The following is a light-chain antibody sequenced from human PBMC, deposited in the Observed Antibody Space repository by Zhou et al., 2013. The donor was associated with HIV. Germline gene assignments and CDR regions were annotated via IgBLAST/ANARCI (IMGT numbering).Light chain of an antibody. Sequence: EIVVTQSPATLSVSPGERVTLSCRASQSVDSDLAWYQQKPGQAPRLLIYRASTRATGIPARFSGSGSGTEFTLTISRLEPEDFAVYYCQQFGNSPYTFGQGTNLEIK. CDR1: QSVDSD. CDR3: QQFGNSPYT. CDR2: RAS. J-gene: IGKJ2*01. V-gene: IGKV3-15*01.